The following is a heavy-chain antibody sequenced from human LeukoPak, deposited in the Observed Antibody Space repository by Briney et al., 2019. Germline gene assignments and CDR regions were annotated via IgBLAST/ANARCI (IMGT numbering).Heavy chain of an antibody. CDR3: AADHQFSGWESAYGMDV. J-gene: IGHJ6*02. D-gene: IGHD6-19*01. CDR1: GFSFTTSA. V-gene: IGHV1-58*02. Sequence: ASVKVSCKASGFSFTTSAMQWVRQARGQRLERIGWIVVGSGHTRYAQKFQERITITRDMSTSTAYMQLSSLRSEDTAVYYCAADHQFSGWESAYGMDVWGQGTTVTVSS. CDR2: IVVGSGHT.